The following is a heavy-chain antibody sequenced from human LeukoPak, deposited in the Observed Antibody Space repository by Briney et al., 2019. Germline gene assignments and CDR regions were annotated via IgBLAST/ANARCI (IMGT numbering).Heavy chain of an antibody. CDR2: ISYDGSNK. D-gene: IGHD3-3*01. Sequence: GGSLRLSCAASGFTFSSYAMHWVRQAPGKGLEWVAVISYDGSNKYYADSVKGRFTISRDNSKNTLYLQMNSLRAEDTAVYYCARDRHDFWSGIDYWGQGTLVTVSS. V-gene: IGHV3-30*04. CDR3: ARDRHDFWSGIDY. J-gene: IGHJ4*02. CDR1: GFTFSSYA.